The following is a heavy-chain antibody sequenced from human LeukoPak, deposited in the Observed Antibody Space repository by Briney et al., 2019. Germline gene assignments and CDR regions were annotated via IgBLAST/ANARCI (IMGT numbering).Heavy chain of an antibody. Sequence: AESLTLSCAASGFTLSSYSMNWVRQPPGKGLEWVSSISSSSSYIYYAYSVTGRFTSSRDNAKNSLYLQMNSLRAEDTAVYYCESSGLPAAKNWFDTWGQGTLVTVSS. CDR3: ESSGLPAAKNWFDT. D-gene: IGHD2-2*01. J-gene: IGHJ5*02. V-gene: IGHV3-21*01. CDR1: GFTLSSYS. CDR2: ISSSSSYI.